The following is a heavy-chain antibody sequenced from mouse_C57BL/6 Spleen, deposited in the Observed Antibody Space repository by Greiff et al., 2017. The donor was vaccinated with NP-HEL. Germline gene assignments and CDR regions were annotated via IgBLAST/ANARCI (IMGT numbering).Heavy chain of an antibody. V-gene: IGHV1-15*01. CDR2: IDPETGGT. Sequence: QVQLQQSGAELVRPGASVTLSCKASGYTFTDYEMHWVKQTPVHGLEWIGAIDPETGGTAYNQKFKGKAILTADKSSSTAYMELRSLTSEDAAVYYCTREDGNYDFDYWGQGTTLTVSS. D-gene: IGHD2-1*01. CDR3: TREDGNYDFDY. J-gene: IGHJ2*01. CDR1: GYTFTDYE.